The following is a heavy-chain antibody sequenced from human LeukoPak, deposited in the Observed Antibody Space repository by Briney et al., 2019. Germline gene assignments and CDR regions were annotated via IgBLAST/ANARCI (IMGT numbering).Heavy chain of an antibody. D-gene: IGHD1-26*01. CDR2: IKQDGSEK. CDR3: YVGPTDY. J-gene: IGHJ4*02. V-gene: IGHV3-7*01. Sequence: GGSLRLSCAASAFTFSSYWMSWVRQAPGKGLEWVANIKQDGSEKDYMGSVKGRFTISRDNAEKSLYLQMNSLRAEDTAVYYCYVGPTDYWGQGTLVTVSS. CDR1: AFTFSSYW.